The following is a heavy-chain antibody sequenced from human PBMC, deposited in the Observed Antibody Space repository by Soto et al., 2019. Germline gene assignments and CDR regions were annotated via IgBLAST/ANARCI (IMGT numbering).Heavy chain of an antibody. CDR1: GPSFSRYY. CDR2: INHSGST. D-gene: IGHD6-13*01. Sequence: ESLSPACLLYGPSFSRYYWTWIRQPPGTGREWRGEINHSGSTNYNPSLKSRVTISVDTSKNQFSLKLTSVTAADTGVYDCARYSAASGTYYFDYWGQGTLVTVS. V-gene: IGHV4-34*01. CDR3: ARYSAASGTYYFDY. J-gene: IGHJ4*01.